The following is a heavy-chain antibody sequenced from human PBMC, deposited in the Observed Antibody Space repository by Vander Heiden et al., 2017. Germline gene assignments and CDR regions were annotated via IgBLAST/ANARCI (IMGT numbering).Heavy chain of an antibody. CDR3: ARHMITCVGVLVNFDY. CDR1: GYSFTSYG. CDR2: IYPGDSDT. D-gene: IGHD3-16*02. J-gene: IGHJ4*01. V-gene: IGHV5-51*01. Sequence: EVQLVQSGAEVKQPGESLKISCKGSGYSFTSYGSGWVRQMPGKGLEWMGIIYPGDSDTRYSPSFQGQVTISADKSISTAYLQWSSLKASDPAMYYCARHMITCVGVLVNFDYWGHGTLVTVSS.